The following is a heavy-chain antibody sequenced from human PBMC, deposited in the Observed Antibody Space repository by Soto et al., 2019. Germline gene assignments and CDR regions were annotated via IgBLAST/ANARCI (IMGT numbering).Heavy chain of an antibody. CDR2: INAGNGNT. Sequence: ASVKVSCKASGYTFTSYAMHWVRQAPGQRLEWMGWINAGNGNTKYSQKFQGRVTITRDTSASTAYMELSSLRSEDTAVYYCARAAGGPYDFWSGYLEYFQHWGQGTLVTVSS. V-gene: IGHV1-3*01. D-gene: IGHD3-3*01. CDR1: GYTFTSYA. CDR3: ARAAGGPYDFWSGYLEYFQH. J-gene: IGHJ1*01.